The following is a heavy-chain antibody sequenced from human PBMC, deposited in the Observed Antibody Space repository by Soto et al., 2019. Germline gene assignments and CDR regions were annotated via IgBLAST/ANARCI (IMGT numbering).Heavy chain of an antibody. CDR2: IVVGSGNT. V-gene: IGHV1-58*01. CDR3: AAPGYCSSTSCYKVGYYYYYYGMDV. CDR1: GFTFTSSA. D-gene: IGHD2-2*02. Sequence: VASVKVSCKASGFTFTSSAVQWVRQARGQRLEWIGWIVVGSGNTNYAQKFQERVTITRDMSTSTAYMELSSLRSEDTAVYYCAAPGYCSSTSCYKVGYYYYYYGMDVWGQGTTVTVSS. J-gene: IGHJ6*02.